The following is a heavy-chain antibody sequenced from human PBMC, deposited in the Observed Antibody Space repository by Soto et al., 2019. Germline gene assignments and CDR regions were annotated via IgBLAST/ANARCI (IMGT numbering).Heavy chain of an antibody. D-gene: IGHD6-6*01. J-gene: IGHJ6*02. CDR1: GFTFSSYG. CDR2: ISYDGSNK. V-gene: IGHV3-30*18. Sequence: QVQLVESGGGVVQPGRSLRLSCAASGFTFSSYGMHWVRQAPGKGLEWVAVISYDGSNKYYADSVEVRFTISRDNSKTTLYLQMTTLRAEETAVYYCAKAHSSSSRDYYSYGMDVWGQGTTVNVSS. CDR3: AKAHSSSSRDYYSYGMDV.